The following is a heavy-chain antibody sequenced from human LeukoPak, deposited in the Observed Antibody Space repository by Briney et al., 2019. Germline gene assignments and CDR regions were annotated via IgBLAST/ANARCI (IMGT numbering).Heavy chain of an antibody. D-gene: IGHD3-16*01. CDR1: GFTFSSYD. Sequence: PGGSLRLSCAASGFTFSSYDMHWVRQATGKGLEWVSAIGTAGDTYYPGSVKGRFTISRENAKNSLFLQMNSLRAEDTAVYYCAKDTPLCYFDYWGQGTLVTVSS. V-gene: IGHV3-13*01. J-gene: IGHJ4*02. CDR2: IGTAGDT. CDR3: AKDTPLCYFDY.